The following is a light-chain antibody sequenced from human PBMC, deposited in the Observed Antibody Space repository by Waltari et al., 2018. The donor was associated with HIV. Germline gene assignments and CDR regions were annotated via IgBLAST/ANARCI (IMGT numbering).Light chain of an antibody. V-gene: IGLV1-47*01. Sequence: SVLTQSPSASGTHCQRVTLSCSGGSSNIVRTYVYCYQQLPGNAPKLLLYRNNQRPSGVPDRFSGSKSGTSASLAISGLRSEDEAHYYCATWTDSLSGVVFGGGTKLRVL. J-gene: IGLJ2*01. CDR1: SSNIVRTY. CDR3: ATWTDSLSGVV. CDR2: RNN.